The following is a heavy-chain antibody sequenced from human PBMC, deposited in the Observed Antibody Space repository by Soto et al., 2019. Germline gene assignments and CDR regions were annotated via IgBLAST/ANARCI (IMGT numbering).Heavy chain of an antibody. Sequence: GGSLRLSCAVSGFTFSSSAMHWVRQAPGKGPEWVAIISYDGNDKYYADSVEGRFTIPRDNSKNSLFLQMSSLRPDDTALYYCAKDNPTIAYWGQGTLVTVSS. J-gene: IGHJ4*02. CDR2: ISYDGNDK. V-gene: IGHV3-30*18. D-gene: IGHD1-1*01. CDR1: GFTFSSSA. CDR3: AKDNPTIAY.